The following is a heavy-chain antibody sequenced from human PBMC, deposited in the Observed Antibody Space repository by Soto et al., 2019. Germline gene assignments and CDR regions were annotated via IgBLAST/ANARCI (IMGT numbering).Heavy chain of an antibody. J-gene: IGHJ4*02. CDR3: AKDTYYYDRSGYYTYDH. CDR1: GFTFSSYA. Sequence: GGSLRLSCAAPGFTFSSYAMHWVRQAPGKGLEWVSAISGSGGSTYYADSVKGRFTISRDNSRNTLDLQMNSLRAEDTAVYYCAKDTYYYDRSGYYTYDHWGQGTQVTV. V-gene: IGHV3-23*01. D-gene: IGHD3-22*01. CDR2: ISGSGGST.